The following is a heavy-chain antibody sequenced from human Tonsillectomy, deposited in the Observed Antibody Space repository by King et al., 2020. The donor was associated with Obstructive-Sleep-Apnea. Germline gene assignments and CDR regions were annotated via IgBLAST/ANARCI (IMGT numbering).Heavy chain of an antibody. CDR2: ISSNGGST. CDR3: AREAAAAGTYWYFDL. V-gene: IGHV3-64*01. J-gene: IGHJ2*01. D-gene: IGHD6-13*01. CDR1: GFTFSSYA. Sequence: VQLVESGGGLVQPGGSLRLSCAASGFTFSSYAMHWVRQAPGKGLEYVSAISSNGGSTYYANSVKGRFTISRDNSKNTLYLQMGSLRAEDMAVYYCAREAAAAGTYWYFDLWGRGTLVTVSS.